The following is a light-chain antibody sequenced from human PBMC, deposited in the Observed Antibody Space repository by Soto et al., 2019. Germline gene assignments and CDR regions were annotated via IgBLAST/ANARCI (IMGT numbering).Light chain of an antibody. V-gene: IGKV3-11*01. CDR3: QQRKFWPPLT. CDR2: DAS. CDR1: HSVDIY. J-gene: IGKJ4*01. Sequence: EVVLTQSPVTLDLSPGDRATLSCRTSHSVDIYLAWYQQKPGQAPRLLIYDASNRATGIPARFSGSGSGTDFTLTISSLEPEDFAVYYCQQRKFWPPLTFGGGTKVELK.